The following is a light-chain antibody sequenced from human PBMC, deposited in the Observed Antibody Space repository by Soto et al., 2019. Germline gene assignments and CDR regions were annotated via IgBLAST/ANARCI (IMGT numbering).Light chain of an antibody. V-gene: IGKV1-12*01. CDR1: QDINSW. Sequence: DIQMTQSPSSVSASVGDRVTITCRASQDINSWLAWYQQKPGKAPKLLIYTASSLQTGVPSRFSGSGSGTDFTLTISSLQPEDFATYYCQQANSFPLTCGQGTRLEIK. J-gene: IGKJ5*01. CDR3: QQANSFPLT. CDR2: TAS.